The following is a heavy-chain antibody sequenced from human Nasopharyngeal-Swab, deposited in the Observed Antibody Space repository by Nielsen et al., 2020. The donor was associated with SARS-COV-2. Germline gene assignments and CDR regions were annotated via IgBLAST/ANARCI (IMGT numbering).Heavy chain of an antibody. J-gene: IGHJ5*02. Sequence: GGSLRLSCAASGFTFSSHWMHWVRQPPGKGLVWVSRIDSDGGATTYADSVKGRLTISRDKAKNKLELQMNSLRAEDTAVYYCTRGGRIAPPVPASWGQGTLVTVSS. CDR3: TRGGRIAPPVPAS. V-gene: IGHV3-74*01. D-gene: IGHD2-21*01. CDR2: IDSDGGAT. CDR1: GFTFSSHW.